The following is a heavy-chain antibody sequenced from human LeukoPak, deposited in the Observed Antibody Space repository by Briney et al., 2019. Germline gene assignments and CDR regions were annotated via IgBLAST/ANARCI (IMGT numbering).Heavy chain of an antibody. J-gene: IGHJ4*02. CDR2: IYSGGST. CDR1: GFTVSSNY. D-gene: IGHD3-10*02. Sequence: PGGSLRLSCAASGFTVSSNYMSWVRQAPGKGLEWVSVIYSGGSTYYAASVKGRLTISRDNSKNTLYLQMNSLRAEDTAVYYCARDLTAGTTFGGNPDWGQGTLVTVSS. CDR3: ARDLTAGTTFGGNPD. V-gene: IGHV3-53*01.